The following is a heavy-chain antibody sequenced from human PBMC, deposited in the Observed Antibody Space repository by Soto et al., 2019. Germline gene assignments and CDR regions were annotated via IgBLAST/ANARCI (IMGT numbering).Heavy chain of an antibody. Sequence: GGSLRLSCSASGFTFSSYAMHWVRQAPGKGLEYVSAISSNGGSTYYADSVKGRFTISRDNSKNTLCLQMSSLRAEDTAVYYCVKALRYFDWLPDFDYWGQGTLVTVSS. CDR3: VKALRYFDWLPDFDY. CDR1: GFTFSSYA. CDR2: ISSNGGST. V-gene: IGHV3-64D*06. D-gene: IGHD3-9*01. J-gene: IGHJ4*02.